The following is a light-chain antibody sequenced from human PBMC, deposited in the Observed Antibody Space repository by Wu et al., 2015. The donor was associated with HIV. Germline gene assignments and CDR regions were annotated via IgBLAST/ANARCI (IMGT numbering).Light chain of an antibody. Sequence: DIQMTQFPSSLSASVGDRVTISCRASQGISNSLAWYQQKPGKAPKLLVYAASRLEDGVPSRFSGSGSGTAYTLTVSSLQPEDFATYFCQQYYSTPXVTFGGGTKVEI. J-gene: IGKJ4*01. V-gene: IGKV1-NL1*01. CDR1: QGISNS. CDR2: AAS. CDR3: QQYYSTPXVT.